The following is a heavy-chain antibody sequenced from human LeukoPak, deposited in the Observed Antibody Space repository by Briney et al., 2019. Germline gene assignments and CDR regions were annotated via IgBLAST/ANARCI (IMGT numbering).Heavy chain of an antibody. V-gene: IGHV4-39*01. CDR2: IYYSGST. CDR3: ARHVSVCSSTSCYARVAFDI. Sequence: SETLSLTRTVSGGSISSSSYYWGWIRQPPGKGLEWIGSIYYSGSTYYNPSLKSRVTISVDTSKNQFSLKLSSVTAADTAVYYCARHVSVCSSTSCYARVAFDIWGQGTMVTVSS. D-gene: IGHD2-2*01. J-gene: IGHJ3*02. CDR1: GGSISSSSYY.